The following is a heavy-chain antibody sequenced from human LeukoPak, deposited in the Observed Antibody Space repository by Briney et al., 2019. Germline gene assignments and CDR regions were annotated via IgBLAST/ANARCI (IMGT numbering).Heavy chain of an antibody. CDR2: IVPIFGTA. J-gene: IGHJ5*02. D-gene: IGHD3-10*01. Sequence: SVKVSCKASGGTFSSYAISWVRQAPGQGLEWMGGIVPIFGTANYAQKFQGRVTITADKSTSTAYMELSSLRSEDTAVYYCARVLGAGSYYWFDPWGQGTLVTVSS. CDR3: ARVLGAGSYYWFDP. CDR1: GGTFSSYA. V-gene: IGHV1-69*06.